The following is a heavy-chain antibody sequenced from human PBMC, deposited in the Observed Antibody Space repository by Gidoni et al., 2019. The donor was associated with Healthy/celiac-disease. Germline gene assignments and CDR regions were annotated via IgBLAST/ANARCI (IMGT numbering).Heavy chain of an antibody. CDR3: VKGEWELEDYYYDGMDV. V-gene: IGHV3-64D*06. Sequence: EVQLVESGGGLVQPGGSLRLSCSASGFPFSSYAMHGARQAPGKGLEYVSAISSNGGSTYYADSVKGRFTISRDNSKNTLYLQMSSLRAEDTAVYYCVKGEWELEDYYYDGMDVWGQGTTVTVSS. CDR2: ISSNGGST. CDR1: GFPFSSYA. J-gene: IGHJ6*02. D-gene: IGHD1-26*01.